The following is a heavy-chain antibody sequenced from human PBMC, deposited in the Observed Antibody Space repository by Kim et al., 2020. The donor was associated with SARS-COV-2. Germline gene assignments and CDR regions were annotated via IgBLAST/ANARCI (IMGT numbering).Heavy chain of an antibody. CDR1: GGSISTTSYY. Sequence: SETLSLTCTVSGGSISTTSYYWGWIRQPPGKGLEWIGSIYYRGDTYYNPSLKSRVTISVDTSENQFSLKLNSVTAADTAVYYCARRGYDSSGHYFYFDSWGQGTLVTVSS. V-gene: IGHV4-39*01. J-gene: IGHJ4*02. CDR3: ARRGYDSSGHYFYFDS. CDR2: IYYRGDT. D-gene: IGHD3-22*01.